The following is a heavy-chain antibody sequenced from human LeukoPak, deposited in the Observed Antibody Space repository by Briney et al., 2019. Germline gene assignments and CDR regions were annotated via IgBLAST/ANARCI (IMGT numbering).Heavy chain of an antibody. CDR3: AKDSGGHNYFY. J-gene: IGHJ4*02. V-gene: IGHV3-30*18. Sequence: PGGSLRLSCAASGFTFSGYGMHWVRQAPGKGLEWVAVISYDGSNKYYADSVKGRFTISRDNSKNTLYLQMNSLRAEDTAVYYCAKDSGGHNYFYWGQGTLVTVSS. CDR1: GFTFSGYG. D-gene: IGHD5-24*01. CDR2: ISYDGSNK.